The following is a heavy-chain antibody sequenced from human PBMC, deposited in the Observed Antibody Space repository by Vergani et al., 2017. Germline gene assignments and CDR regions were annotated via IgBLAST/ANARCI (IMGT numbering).Heavy chain of an antibody. D-gene: IGHD3-22*01. V-gene: IGHV3-23*01. CDR2: ISVSGGST. J-gene: IGHJ4*02. CDR1: GFTFSSYA. CDR3: AKTYYYDSSGYFDY. Sequence: TASGFTFSSYAMSWVRLAPGKGLGWVSAISVSGGSTYYADSVKGRFTISRDNSKNTLYLQMNSLRAEDTAVYYCAKTYYYDSSGYFDYWGQGTLVTVSS.